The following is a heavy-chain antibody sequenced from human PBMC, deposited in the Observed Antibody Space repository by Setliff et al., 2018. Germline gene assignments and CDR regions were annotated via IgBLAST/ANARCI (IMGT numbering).Heavy chain of an antibody. Sequence: SETLSLTCTVSGGSISSGDYYWSWIRQPPGKGLEWIGYIYIDGSANYNPSLKSRVTMSIDTSKNQFSLKLNSVTAADMAVYYCAREQWLDPPGYYYMDVWAKGTTVTVSS. V-gene: IGHV4-61*08. J-gene: IGHJ6*03. CDR2: IYIDGSA. D-gene: IGHD6-19*01. CDR1: GGSISSGDYY. CDR3: AREQWLDPPGYYYMDV.